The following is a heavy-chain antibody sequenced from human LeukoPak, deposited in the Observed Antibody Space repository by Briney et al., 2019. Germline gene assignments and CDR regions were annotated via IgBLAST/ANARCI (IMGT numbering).Heavy chain of an antibody. V-gene: IGHV3-7*01. CDR3: AKLLGTSTTYDS. J-gene: IGHJ4*02. CDR1: GFTFSGNW. Sequence: GGSLRLSCEASGFTFSGNWMSWVRQAPGKGPEWVASINPDGSHIFYVDSVKGRFTISRDNTKSSLYLQMNSLGAEDTAMYFCAKLLGTSTTYDSWGQGTRVTVSS. D-gene: IGHD2/OR15-2a*01. CDR2: INPDGSHI.